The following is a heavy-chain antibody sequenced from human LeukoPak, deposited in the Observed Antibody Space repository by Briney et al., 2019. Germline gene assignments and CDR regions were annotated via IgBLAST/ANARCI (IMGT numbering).Heavy chain of an antibody. Sequence: ASVKVSCKASGYTFTSYAMHWVRQAPGQRLEWMGWINAGNGNTKYSQKFQGRVTITRDTSASTAYMEVSSLRSEDTAVYYCARGHTVTPGFDYWGQGTLVTVSS. D-gene: IGHD4-17*01. CDR2: INAGNGNT. J-gene: IGHJ4*01. CDR3: ARGHTVTPGFDY. V-gene: IGHV1-3*01. CDR1: GYTFTSYA.